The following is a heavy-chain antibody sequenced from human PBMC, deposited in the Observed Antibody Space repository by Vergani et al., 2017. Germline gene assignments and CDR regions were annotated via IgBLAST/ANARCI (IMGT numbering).Heavy chain of an antibody. Sequence: QVQLQESGPGLVKPSQTLSLTCTVSGGSISSGGYYWSWIRQHPGKGLEWIGYIYYSGSTYYNPSLKSRGTISVDTSKNQFSLKLSSVTAADTAVYYCARSQRSGYSSGWYGGVYDYWGQGTLVTVSS. CDR3: ARSQRSGYSSGWYGGVYDY. V-gene: IGHV4-31*03. CDR2: IYYSGST. D-gene: IGHD6-19*01. CDR1: GGSISSGGYY. J-gene: IGHJ4*02.